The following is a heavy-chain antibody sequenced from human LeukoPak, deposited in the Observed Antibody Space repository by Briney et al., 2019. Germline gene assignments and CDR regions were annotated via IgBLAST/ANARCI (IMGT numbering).Heavy chain of an antibody. J-gene: IGHJ3*02. CDR3: ATSSVWGGAFNI. CDR2: ITYDGYYK. CDR1: GFTFTSYG. Sequence: GTSLRLSCAASGFTFTSYGMHWVRQAPGKGLEWVALITYDGYYKYYSDSVKGRFTVSRDNAKNTLYLQMSSLRAEDTAVYYCATSSVWGGAFNIWGQGTMVTVSS. D-gene: IGHD3-16*01. V-gene: IGHV3-30*03.